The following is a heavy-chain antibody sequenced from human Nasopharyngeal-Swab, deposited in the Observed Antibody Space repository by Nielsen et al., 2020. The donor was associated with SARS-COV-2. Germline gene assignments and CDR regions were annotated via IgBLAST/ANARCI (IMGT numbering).Heavy chain of an antibody. CDR2: IDTDGTIT. CDR1: GFTFSSYA. J-gene: IGHJ4*02. D-gene: IGHD2-15*01. CDR3: ARDVGGRDNY. Sequence: GESLKISCAASGFTFSSYAMSWVRQAPGKGLEWVSRIDTDGTITDYADSVKGRFTTSRDNAKNTLYLQMNSLRAEDTAVYYCARDVGGRDNYWGQGALVTVSS. V-gene: IGHV3-74*01.